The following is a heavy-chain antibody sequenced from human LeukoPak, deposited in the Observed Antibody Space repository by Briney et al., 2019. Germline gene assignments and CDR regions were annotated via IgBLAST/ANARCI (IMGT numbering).Heavy chain of an antibody. Sequence: KTSETLSLTCAVYGGSFSGYYWSWIRQPPGKGLEWIGEINHSGSTNYNPSLKSRVTISVDTSKNQFSLKLSSVTAADTAVYYCAGGSPYYYDSSGYYYSARGSLANFDYWGQGTLVTVSS. CDR3: AGGSPYYYDSSGYYYSARGSLANFDY. CDR1: GGSFSGYY. V-gene: IGHV4-34*01. J-gene: IGHJ4*02. CDR2: INHSGST. D-gene: IGHD3-22*01.